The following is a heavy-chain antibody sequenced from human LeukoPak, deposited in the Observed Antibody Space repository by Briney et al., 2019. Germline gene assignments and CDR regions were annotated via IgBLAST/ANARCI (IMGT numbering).Heavy chain of an antibody. V-gene: IGHV3-48*03. CDR1: GFTFTSYE. CDR3: GASRQYVGAFDI. Sequence: PGGSLRLSCAASGFTFTSYEFYWVRQAPGKGLEWLSYISSGSSTIKYADSVRGRFTISRDDGRESLYLQMNSLRVDDTAIYYCGASRQYVGAFDIWGQGTLVSVS. J-gene: IGHJ3*02. CDR2: ISSGSSTI. D-gene: IGHD3-16*01.